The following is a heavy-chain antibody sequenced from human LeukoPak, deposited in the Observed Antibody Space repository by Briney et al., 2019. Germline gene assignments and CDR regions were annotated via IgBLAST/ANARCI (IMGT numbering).Heavy chain of an antibody. CDR1: GGSITLTDYY. J-gene: IGHJ4*02. CDR2: ISHSGTS. Sequence: SETLSLTCTVSGGSITLTDYYWGWIRRPPGKGLEWIGTISHSGTSYYNPSLQSRVSISVDKSKNQFSLNVKSVTAADTAVYYCATREHHLQRTPGDYWGLGTLVTVSS. CDR3: ATREHHLQRTPGDY. D-gene: IGHD1-26*01. V-gene: IGHV4-39*01.